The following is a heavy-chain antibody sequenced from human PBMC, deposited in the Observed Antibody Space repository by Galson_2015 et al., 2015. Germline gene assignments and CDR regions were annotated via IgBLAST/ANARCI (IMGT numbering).Heavy chain of an antibody. CDR2: ISGSGGST. CDR3: AKGVLAGYIYSFDY. CDR1: GFTFSSYA. V-gene: IGHV3-23*01. J-gene: IGHJ4*02. Sequence: SLRLSCAASGFTFSSYATSWVRQAPGKGLEWVSAISGSGGSTYYADSVKGRFTISRDNSKNTLYLQMNSLRAEDTAVYYCAKGVLAGYIYSFDYWGQGTLVTVSS. D-gene: IGHD5-18*01.